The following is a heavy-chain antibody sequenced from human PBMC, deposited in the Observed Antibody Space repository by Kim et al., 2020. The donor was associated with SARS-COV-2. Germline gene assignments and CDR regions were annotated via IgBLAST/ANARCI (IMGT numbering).Heavy chain of an antibody. CDR2: GDK. Sequence: GDKRYSPSLKSRLTITKDTSKNQVVLTMTNMDPVDTATYYCAHLTIAFDIWGQGTMVTVSS. CDR3: AHLTIAFDI. D-gene: IGHD7-27*01. J-gene: IGHJ3*02. V-gene: IGHV2-5*01.